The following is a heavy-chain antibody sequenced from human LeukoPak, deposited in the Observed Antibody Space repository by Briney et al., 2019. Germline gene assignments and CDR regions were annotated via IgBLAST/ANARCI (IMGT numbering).Heavy chain of an antibody. CDR3: ARATSSAWYYFDF. V-gene: IGHV3-43D*03. CDR1: GFTFSDFA. CDR2: ITWDGGST. J-gene: IGHJ4*02. Sequence: GGSLRLSCAASGFTFSDFAIHWVRQVPGKGLEWVSLITWDGGSTYYTASVKGRFTISRDNGKNSLYLQMNSLRAEDTALYYCARATSSAWYYFDFWGQGTLVTVSS. D-gene: IGHD6-19*01.